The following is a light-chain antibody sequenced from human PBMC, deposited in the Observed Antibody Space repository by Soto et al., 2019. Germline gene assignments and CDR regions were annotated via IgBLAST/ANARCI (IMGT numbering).Light chain of an antibody. CDR2: DVS. CDR3: SSYTSDNTLV. Sequence: QSALTQPASVSGSPGQSITISCTGTSSDVGGYDFVSWYQQHPGKVPELIIYDVSGRPSGISDRFSGSKSGNTASLTISGIQAEDEADYYCSSYTSDNTLVFGGGTKLTVL. CDR1: SSDVGGYDF. V-gene: IGLV2-14*03. J-gene: IGLJ2*01.